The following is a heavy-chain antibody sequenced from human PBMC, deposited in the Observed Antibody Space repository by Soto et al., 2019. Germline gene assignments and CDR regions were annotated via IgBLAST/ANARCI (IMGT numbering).Heavy chain of an antibody. CDR2: IYTSENT. CDR1: GGSVSSDY. CDR3: ARGVGRSSWTSFDS. J-gene: IGHJ4*02. V-gene: IGHV4-4*07. Sequence: PSGTLSLTCTVCGGSVSSDYWSWIRQPAGKGLEWIGRIYTSENTHYNPSLRSRVSMSLDTSKNQLSLNLSSVTAADTAVYYCARGVGRSSWTSFDSWGQGTLVTVSS. D-gene: IGHD6-13*01.